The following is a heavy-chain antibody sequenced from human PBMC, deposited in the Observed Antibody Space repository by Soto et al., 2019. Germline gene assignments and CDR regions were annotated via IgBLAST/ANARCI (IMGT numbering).Heavy chain of an antibody. D-gene: IGHD3-22*01. CDR1: GGSISSGGYS. CDR3: ARGLTALYYYDSSGPNWFDP. V-gene: IGHV4-30-2*01. Sequence: PSETLSLTCAVSGGSISSGGYSWSWIRQPPGKGLEWIGYIYHSGSTYYNPSLKSRVTISVDRSKNQFSLKLSSVTAADTAVYYCARGLTALYYYDSSGPNWFDPWGQGTLVTVSS. CDR2: IYHSGST. J-gene: IGHJ5*02.